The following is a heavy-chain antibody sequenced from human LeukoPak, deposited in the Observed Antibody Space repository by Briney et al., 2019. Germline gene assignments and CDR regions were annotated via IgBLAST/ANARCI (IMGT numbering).Heavy chain of an antibody. Sequence: PGASLRLSCAASGFTFSSYAMSWVRQAPGKGLEWVSAISGSGGSTYYADSVKGRFTISRDNSKITLYLQMNSLRAEDTAVYYCAKVGQGVVVVPAAPVSYWGQGTLVTVSS. V-gene: IGHV3-23*01. CDR2: ISGSGGST. D-gene: IGHD2-2*01. CDR1: GFTFSSYA. CDR3: AKVGQGVVVVPAAPVSY. J-gene: IGHJ4*02.